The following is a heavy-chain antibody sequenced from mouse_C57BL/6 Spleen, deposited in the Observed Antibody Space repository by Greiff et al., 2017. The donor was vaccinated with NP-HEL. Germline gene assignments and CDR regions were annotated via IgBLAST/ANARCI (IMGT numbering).Heavy chain of an antibody. CDR2: IQPNSGST. CDR1: GYTFTSYW. J-gene: IGHJ4*01. D-gene: IGHD2-1*01. V-gene: IGHV1-64*01. CDR3: ASYGNSPYAMDY. Sequence: QVQLQHPGAELVKPGASVKLSCKASGYTFTSYWMHWVKQRPGQGREWIGMIQPNSGSTNYKEKLKSKATLTVDKSSSTAYMQLSSLTSEESAVYYCASYGNSPYAMDYWGQGTSVTVSS.